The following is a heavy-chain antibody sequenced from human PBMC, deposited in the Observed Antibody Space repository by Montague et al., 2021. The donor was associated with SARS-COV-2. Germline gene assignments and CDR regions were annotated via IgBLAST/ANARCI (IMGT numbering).Heavy chain of an antibody. D-gene: IGHD6-13*01. CDR1: GGSISRYS. CDR2: IYNSGST. CDR3: ARVGRGSSWYEVAFDI. J-gene: IGHJ3*02. V-gene: IGHV4-59*01. Sequence: SETLSLTCTVSGGSISRYSWTWIRQPPGKGLEWIGYIYNSGSTNXNPSLTRRATISVDTSKNQFSLKLSSVAAADTAVYYCARVGRGSSWYEVAFDIWGQGTMVTVSS.